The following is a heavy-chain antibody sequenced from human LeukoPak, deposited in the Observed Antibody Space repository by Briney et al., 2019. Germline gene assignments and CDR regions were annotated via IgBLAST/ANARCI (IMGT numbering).Heavy chain of an antibody. CDR1: GFTLSSYT. CDR3: AREGSGDYAWFDL. CDR2: ISPTGIYS. D-gene: IGHD4-17*01. J-gene: IGHJ5*02. V-gene: IGHV3-21*06. Sequence: GGSLRLSCVASGFTLSSYTMNWVRQAPGKGLEWVSNISPTGIYSNYAASVEGRFTIFRDNAKNSLFLQMSSLRAEDTAVYYCAREGSGDYAWFDLWGQGTLVTVSS.